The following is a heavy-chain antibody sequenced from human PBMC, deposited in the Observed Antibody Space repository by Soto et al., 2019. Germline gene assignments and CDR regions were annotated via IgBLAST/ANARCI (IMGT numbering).Heavy chain of an antibody. V-gene: IGHV3-66*01. CDR1: GFTVSSNY. CDR2: IYSGGST. Sequence: EVQLVESGGGLVQPGGSLRLSCAASGFTVSSNYMSWVRQAPGKGLEWVSVIYSGGSTYYADSVKGRFTISRDNSKNTLYLQMNSLRAEDTAVYYCARGKGDVDTAMLTWGQGTLVTVSS. J-gene: IGHJ4*02. CDR3: ARGKGDVDTAMLT. D-gene: IGHD5-18*01.